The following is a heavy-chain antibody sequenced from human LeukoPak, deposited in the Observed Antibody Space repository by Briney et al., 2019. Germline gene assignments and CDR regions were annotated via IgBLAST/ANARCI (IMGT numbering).Heavy chain of an antibody. CDR2: ISWNSGSI. CDR1: GFTFDDYA. V-gene: IGHV3-9*01. J-gene: IGHJ5*02. CDR3: AKHMGYDFRGWFDP. Sequence: GGSLRLSCAASGFTFDDYAMHWVRQAPGKGLEWVSGISWNSGSIGYADSVKGRFTISRDNAKNSLYLQMNSLRAEDTALYYCAKHMGYDFRGWFDPWGQGTLVTVSS. D-gene: IGHD3-3*01.